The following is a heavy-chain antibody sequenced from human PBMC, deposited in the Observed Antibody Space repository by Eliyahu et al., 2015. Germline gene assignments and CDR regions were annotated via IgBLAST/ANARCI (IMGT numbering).Heavy chain of an antibody. CDR2: INHGGST. D-gene: IGHD3-16*02. V-gene: IGHV4-34*01. J-gene: IGHJ4*02. Sequence: QVQLQQWGAGLLKPSETLSLTCAVYGGSFSRYYWSWXRQPPGKGLEWIGEINHGGSTNYNPSLKSRVTISVDTSKNQFYLKLSSVTAADTAVYYCARRRGDEDYLWGSFRYTLNYFDYWGQGTLVTVSS. CDR3: ARRRGDEDYLWGSFRYTLNYFDY. CDR1: GGSFSRYY.